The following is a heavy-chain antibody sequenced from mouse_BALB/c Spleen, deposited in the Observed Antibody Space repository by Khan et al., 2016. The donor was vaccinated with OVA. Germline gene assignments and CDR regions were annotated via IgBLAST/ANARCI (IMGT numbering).Heavy chain of an antibody. D-gene: IGHD2-4*01. CDR3: ARNYDYDEGLAY. CDR2: IWSGGST. Sequence: QVQLKESGPGLVRPSQSLSITCTVSGFSLTTYGVHWVRQSPGKGLEWLGVIWSGGSTDYSAAFLSRLSISKDNSKGQVFFKMNSLQPNDTAIYYCARNYDYDEGLAYWGQGTLVTVSA. J-gene: IGHJ3*01. V-gene: IGHV2-2*02. CDR1: GFSLTTYG.